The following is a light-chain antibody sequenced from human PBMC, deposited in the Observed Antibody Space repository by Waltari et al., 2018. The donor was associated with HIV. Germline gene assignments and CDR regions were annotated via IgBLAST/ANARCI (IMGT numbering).Light chain of an antibody. J-gene: IGLJ3*02. CDR1: SSDVGGYDS. CDR3: CSYAGTYTYVL. V-gene: IGLV2-11*01. Sequence: QPRSVSGSPGQSVTISCTGTSSDVGGYDSVSWYLQHPGKVPKLIIYEVIKRPSGVPERFSGSKSGNTASLTISGLQTEDEADYFCCSYAGTYTYVLFGGGTKLTVL. CDR2: EVI.